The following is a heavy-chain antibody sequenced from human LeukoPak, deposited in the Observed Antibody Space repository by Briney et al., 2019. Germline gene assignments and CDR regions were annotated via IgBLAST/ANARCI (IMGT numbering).Heavy chain of an antibody. CDR1: GYTFTSYG. CDR3: ARGYSSGWYRLDYYYYYGMDV. V-gene: IGHV1-18*01. J-gene: IGHJ6*02. CDR2: ISAYNGNT. D-gene: IGHD6-19*01. Sequence: ASVRVSCKASGYTFTSYGISWVRQAPGQGLEWMGWISAYNGNTNYAQKLQGRVTMTTDTSTSTAYMELRSLRSDDTAVYYCARGYSSGWYRLDYYYYYGMDVWGQGTTVTVSS.